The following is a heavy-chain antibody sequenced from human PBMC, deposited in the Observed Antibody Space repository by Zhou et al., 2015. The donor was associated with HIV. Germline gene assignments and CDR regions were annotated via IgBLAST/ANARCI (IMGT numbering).Heavy chain of an antibody. J-gene: IGHJ5*02. V-gene: IGHV1-69*06. CDR1: GGSLSTYG. D-gene: IGHD6-19*01. CDR2: ITPMFGSA. Sequence: LMQSGTEVTKPGSSVKVSCKTSGGSLSTYGISWVRQAPGQRPEWMGNITPMFGSANHAQKFQGRVTLTADKSTSTAYMELSGLRSEDTAVYYCAREIEFGSGWFDHWGQGTPVTVSS. CDR3: AREIEFGSGWFDH.